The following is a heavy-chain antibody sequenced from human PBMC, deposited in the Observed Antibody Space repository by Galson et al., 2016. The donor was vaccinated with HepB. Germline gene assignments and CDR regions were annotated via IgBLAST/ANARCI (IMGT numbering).Heavy chain of an antibody. V-gene: IGHV1-18*04. Sequence: SVKVSCKASGYRFFTYGISWVRQAPGQGLEWLGWISANSGNTIYAQKFQDRVTMTRDTSASTVYMDPRSLRSDDTALYYCSRDVQFRFDYWGQGTLVTVSS. CDR1: GYRFFTYG. J-gene: IGHJ4*02. D-gene: IGHD4-11*01. CDR3: SRDVQFRFDY. CDR2: ISANSGNT.